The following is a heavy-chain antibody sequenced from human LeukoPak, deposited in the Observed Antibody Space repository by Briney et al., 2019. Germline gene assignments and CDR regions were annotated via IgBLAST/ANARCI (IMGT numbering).Heavy chain of an antibody. D-gene: IGHD7-27*01. Sequence: GGSLRLSCAASGFTFSSYAMHWVRQAPGKGLEYVSGISSNGGNTYYANSVKGRFTISRDNSKNTLYLQMNSLRAEDTAIYYCAKSSGYYYYYMDVWGKGTTVTVSS. V-gene: IGHV3-64*01. J-gene: IGHJ6*03. CDR1: GFTFSSYA. CDR2: ISSNGGNT. CDR3: AKSSGYYYYYMDV.